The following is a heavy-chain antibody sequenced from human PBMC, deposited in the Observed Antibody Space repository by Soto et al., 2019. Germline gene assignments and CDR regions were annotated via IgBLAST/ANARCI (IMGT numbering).Heavy chain of an antibody. D-gene: IGHD2-8*01. Sequence: ASVKVSCKASGYTFTGYYMHWVRQAPGQGLKWMGWINPNSGGTNYAQKFQGRVTMTRDTSISTAYMELSRLRSDDTAVYYCARGDIVLMVSLLYYYYGMDVWGQGTTVTVSS. CDR3: ARGDIVLMVSLLYYYYGMDV. CDR1: GYTFTGYY. V-gene: IGHV1-2*02. CDR2: INPNSGGT. J-gene: IGHJ6*02.